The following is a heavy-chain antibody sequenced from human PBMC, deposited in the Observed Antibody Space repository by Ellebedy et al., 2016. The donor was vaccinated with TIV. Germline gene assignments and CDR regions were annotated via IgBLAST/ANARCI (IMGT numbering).Heavy chain of an antibody. V-gene: IGHV5-51*01. Sequence: GESLKISXKGSGYSFTSYWIGWVRQIPGKGLEWMGIIYPGDSDTRYSPSFQGQVTISADKSISTAYLQWSSLKASDTAMYYCARVLPVAGAYYFDYWGQGTLVTVSS. J-gene: IGHJ4*02. CDR3: ARVLPVAGAYYFDY. CDR2: IYPGDSDT. D-gene: IGHD6-19*01. CDR1: GYSFTSYW.